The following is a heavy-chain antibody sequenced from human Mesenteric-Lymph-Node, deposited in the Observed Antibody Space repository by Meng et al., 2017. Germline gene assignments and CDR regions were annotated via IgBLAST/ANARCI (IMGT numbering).Heavy chain of an antibody. CDR2: IYYSGST. Sequence: HVPAPGPGPGLVKPLQTLPLTCTFSGGSISSGDYYWSWIRQPPGKGLEWIGYIYYSGSTHYNPSLKSRVTISVDTSKNQFSLKVSSVTAADTAVYYCARQATGYCSGGSCYSGSIFDYWGQGTLVTVSS. CDR3: ARQATGYCSGGSCYSGSIFDY. J-gene: IGHJ4*02. D-gene: IGHD2-15*01. V-gene: IGHV4-30-4*01. CDR1: GGSISSGDYY.